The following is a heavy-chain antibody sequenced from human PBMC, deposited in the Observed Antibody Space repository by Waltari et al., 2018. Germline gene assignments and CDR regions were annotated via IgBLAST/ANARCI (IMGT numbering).Heavy chain of an antibody. Sequence: EVQLVQSGAEVKKPGESLKISCKGSGYSFTSYWIGWVRQMPGKGMGWMGISYPVAPDTSYSPSFQGQVTISADKSISTAYLQWSSLKASDTAMYYCARHSRSGYDLGPFDYWGQGTLVTVSS. V-gene: IGHV5-51*01. CDR3: ARHSRSGYDLGPFDY. D-gene: IGHD5-12*01. J-gene: IGHJ4*02. CDR2: SYPVAPDT. CDR1: GYSFTSYW.